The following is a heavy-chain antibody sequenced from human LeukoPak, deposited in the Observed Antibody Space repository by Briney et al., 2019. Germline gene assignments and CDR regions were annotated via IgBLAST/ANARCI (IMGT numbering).Heavy chain of an antibody. CDR2: INAGNGNT. V-gene: IGHV1-3*01. J-gene: IGHJ5*02. CDR1: GYTFTSYA. D-gene: IGHD1-26*01. CDR3: ARGRSGSYYLDNWFDP. Sequence: ASVKVSCKASGYTFTSYAMHWVRQAPGQRLEWMGWINAGNGNTKYSQKFQGRVTITRDTSASTAYMELSSLRSEDTAVYYCARGRSGSYYLDNWFDPWGQGTLVTVSS.